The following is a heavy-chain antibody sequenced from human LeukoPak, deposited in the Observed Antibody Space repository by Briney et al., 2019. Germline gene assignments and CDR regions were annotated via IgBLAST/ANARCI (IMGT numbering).Heavy chain of an antibody. D-gene: IGHD3-22*01. V-gene: IGHV1-46*01. CDR2: INPSGGST. CDR3: ARDPDYYDSSGRLGFDY. Sequence: ASVKVSCKASGYTFTSYYMHWVRQAPGQGLEWMGIINPSGGSTSYAQKFQGRVTMTRDTSTSTVYMELSSLRSEDTAVYYCARDPDYYDSSGRLGFDYWGQGTLVTVSS. CDR1: GYTFTSYY. J-gene: IGHJ4*02.